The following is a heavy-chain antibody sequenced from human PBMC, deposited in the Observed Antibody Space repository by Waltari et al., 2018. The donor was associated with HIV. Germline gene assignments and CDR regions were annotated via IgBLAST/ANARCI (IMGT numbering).Heavy chain of an antibody. Sequence: EVQLVESGGGLVKPGGSLRLSCAASGFSFSNYNMNWVRQAPGKGLEWVSSITVSGNYIDDADTVKVRFTSSRDNAKNSLYLQMSSLRAEDTAIYYCARDLFCSGGTCYRYDVFNIWGQGTMVTVSS. CDR3: ARDLFCSGGTCYRYDVFNI. CDR1: GFSFSNYN. D-gene: IGHD2-15*01. V-gene: IGHV3-21*01. J-gene: IGHJ3*02. CDR2: ITVSGNYI.